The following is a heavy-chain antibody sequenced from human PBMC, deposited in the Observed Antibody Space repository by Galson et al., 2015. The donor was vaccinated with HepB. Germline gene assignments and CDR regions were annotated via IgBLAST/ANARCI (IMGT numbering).Heavy chain of an antibody. V-gene: IGHV1-46*03. D-gene: IGHD4-17*01. CDR2: INPSGGST. CDR3: ARDRLSWTTVTTSWFDP. CDR1: GYTFTSYY. Sequence: SVKVSCKASGYTFTSYYMHWVRQAPGQGLEWMGIINPSGGSTSYAQKFQGRVTMTRDTSTSTVYMELSSLRSEDTAVYYCARDRLSWTTVTTSWFDPWGQGTLVTVSS. J-gene: IGHJ5*02.